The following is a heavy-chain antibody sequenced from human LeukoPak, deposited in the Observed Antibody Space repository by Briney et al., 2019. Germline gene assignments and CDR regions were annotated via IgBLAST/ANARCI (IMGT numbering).Heavy chain of an antibody. V-gene: IGHV4-59*12. D-gene: IGHD6-13*01. CDR1: GGSISSYY. Sequence: SETLSLTCTVSGGSISSYYWSWIRQPPGKGLEWIGYIYYSGSTNYNPSLKSRVTISVDTSKNQFSLKLSSVTAADTAVYYCARGRQLKAFDIWGQGTMVTVSS. CDR2: IYYSGST. J-gene: IGHJ3*02. CDR3: ARGRQLKAFDI.